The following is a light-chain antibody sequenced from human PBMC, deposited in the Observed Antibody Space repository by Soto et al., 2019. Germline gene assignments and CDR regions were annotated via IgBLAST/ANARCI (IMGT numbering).Light chain of an antibody. CDR1: QRIRTS. CDR2: DAS. Sequence: DVQMTQSPSSLSASVGDRVTITCRASQRIRTSLNWYQQKPGKAPNFLIYDASSLQSEVPSRFSGSGSGTDFTLTISNLQPEDFATYYCQQSYSVPPTFGQGTKLEI. CDR3: QQSYSVPPT. V-gene: IGKV1-39*01. J-gene: IGKJ2*01.